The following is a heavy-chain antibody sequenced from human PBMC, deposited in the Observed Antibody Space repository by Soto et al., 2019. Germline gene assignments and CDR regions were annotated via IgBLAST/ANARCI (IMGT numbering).Heavy chain of an antibody. J-gene: IGHJ6*02. CDR1: GGSVSSGVFS. CDR3: ARGHYYYAMDV. Sequence: QLKLQESGSGVVKPSQTLSLTCAVSGGSVSSGVFSWNWIRQPPGQGLEWIGYISHGGSPHYTPSLRVRVSLSVDRSTKVISLNLTSMTPADTAVYFCARGHYYYAMDVWGQGTTVTVSS. V-gene: IGHV4-30-2*01. CDR2: ISHGGSP.